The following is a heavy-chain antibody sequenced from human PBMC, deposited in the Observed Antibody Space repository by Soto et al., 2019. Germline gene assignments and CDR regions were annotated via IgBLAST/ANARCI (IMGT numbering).Heavy chain of an antibody. CDR2: IDPSDSYS. J-gene: IGHJ6*02. CDR1: GYSSSISW. D-gene: IGHD1-26*01. Sequence: GSLKIWCTGAGYSSSISWISWVRQIPGKGLEWMGRIDPSDSYSTYSPSFQGHVTISADKSISTAYLQWSSLKASDTAIYYCARRREQLQHPSRGMDVWGQGTTVTVSS. V-gene: IGHV5-10-1*01. CDR3: ARRREQLQHPSRGMDV.